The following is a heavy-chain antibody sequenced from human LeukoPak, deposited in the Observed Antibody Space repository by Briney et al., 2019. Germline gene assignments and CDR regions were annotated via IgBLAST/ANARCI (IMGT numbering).Heavy chain of an antibody. D-gene: IGHD2-2*01. CDR2: MNPNSGNT. J-gene: IGHJ4*02. CDR3: ARVGYCSSTSCSYFDY. CDR1: GYTFTSYD. V-gene: IGHV1-8*03. Sequence: GASVKVSCKASGYTFTSYDINWVRQATGQGLEWMGWMNPNSGNTGYAQKFQGRVTITRNTSISTAYMELSSLRSEDTAVYYCARVGYCSSTSCSYFDYWGQGTLVTASS.